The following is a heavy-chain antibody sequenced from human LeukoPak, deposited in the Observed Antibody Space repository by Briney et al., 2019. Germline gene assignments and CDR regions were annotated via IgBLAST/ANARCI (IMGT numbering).Heavy chain of an antibody. CDR3: AKVVGPFDY. J-gene: IGHJ4*02. V-gene: IGHV3-23*01. D-gene: IGHD1-26*01. CDR1: GFTFHNYA. Sequence: GRSLRLSCAPSGFTFHNYAMSWVRQAPGKGLEWVSSISGNGGSTYYADSLKGRFTTSRDNSKNTLYLQMNSLRAEDTAVYSRAKVVGPFDYWGQGTLVTVSS. CDR2: ISGNGGST.